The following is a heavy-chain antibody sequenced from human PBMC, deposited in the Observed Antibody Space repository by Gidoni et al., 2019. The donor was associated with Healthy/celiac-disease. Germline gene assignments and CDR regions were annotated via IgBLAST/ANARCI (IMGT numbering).Heavy chain of an antibody. V-gene: IGHV3-30*18. CDR3: AKDFRGSSGYDAFDI. Sequence: QVQLVESGGGGAQPGGSLRLSCEACGFPSGSYGIHWVRHAPGTGLEWVAVISYDGSNKYYADSVKGRFTISRDNSKNTLYLQMNSLRAEDTVVYYCAKDFRGSSGYDAFDIWGQGTMVTVCS. D-gene: IGHD6-19*01. CDR2: ISYDGSNK. J-gene: IGHJ3*02. CDR1: GFPSGSYG.